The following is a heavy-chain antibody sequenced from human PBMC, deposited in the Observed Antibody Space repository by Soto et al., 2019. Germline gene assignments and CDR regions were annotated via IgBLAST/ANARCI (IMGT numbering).Heavy chain of an antibody. CDR2: IYSGGRT. CDR3: AGREGAAPR. J-gene: IGHJ4*02. V-gene: IGHV3-66*01. Sequence: EVQLVESGGGLVQPGGSLRLSCAASGFTVGNNYMNWVRQAPGKGLEWVSVIYSGGRTDDADSGTGRFSISRVSSKNTLVLQMNSRRAEDLSIYDCAGREGAAPRWGQGTIVTGS. D-gene: IGHD2-15*01. CDR1: GFTVGNNY.